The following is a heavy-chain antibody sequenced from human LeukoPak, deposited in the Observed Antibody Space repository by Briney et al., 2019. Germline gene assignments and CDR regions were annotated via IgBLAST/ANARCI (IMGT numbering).Heavy chain of an antibody. CDR3: ARARSSRGDSDWFDP. J-gene: IGHJ5*02. Sequence: PSETLSLTCTVSGGSISSYYWSWIRQPAGKGLEWIGRIYTSGSTNYNPSLKSRVTMSVDTSKNQFSLKLSSVTAADTAVYYCARARSSRGDSDWFDPWGQGTLVTVSS. CDR2: IYTSGST. CDR1: GGSISSYY. V-gene: IGHV4-4*07. D-gene: IGHD6-6*01.